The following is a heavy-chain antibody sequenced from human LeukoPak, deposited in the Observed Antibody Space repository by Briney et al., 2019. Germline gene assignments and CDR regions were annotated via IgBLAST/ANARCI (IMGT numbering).Heavy chain of an antibody. D-gene: IGHD7-27*01. CDR2: IYDDGST. V-gene: IGHV4-31*03. CDR3: AREPHWAFDY. Sequence: PSQTLSLTCTVSGGSISSGGYYWTWIRQHPGKGLEWIGNIYDDGSTYYNPSLKSRVTISVDTSKNHFSLQLTSVTAADTAVYYCAREPHWAFDYWGQGTLVTVSS. CDR1: GGSISSGGYY. J-gene: IGHJ4*02.